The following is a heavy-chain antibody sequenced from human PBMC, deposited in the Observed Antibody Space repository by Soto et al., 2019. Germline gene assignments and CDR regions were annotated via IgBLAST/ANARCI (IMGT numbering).Heavy chain of an antibody. J-gene: IGHJ1*01. CDR2: IYWNDDK. CDR3: AHRLIVAVAGVEYFQH. V-gene: IGHV2-5*01. D-gene: IGHD6-19*01. CDR1: GFSLSTSGVG. Sequence: QITLKESGPTLVKPTQTLTLTCTFSGFSLSTSGVGVGWIRQPPGKALEWLALIYWNDDKRYSPSLKSRLTIPKDTSKNQVVLTMTNMDPVDTATYYCAHRLIVAVAGVEYFQHWGQGTLVTVSS.